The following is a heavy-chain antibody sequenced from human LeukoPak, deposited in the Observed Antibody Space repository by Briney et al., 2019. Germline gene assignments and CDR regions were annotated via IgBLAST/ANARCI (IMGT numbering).Heavy chain of an antibody. CDR3: AREQAVAGNRGFDY. D-gene: IGHD6-19*01. J-gene: IGHJ4*02. Sequence: PGRSLRLSCAASGFTFSSYGMHWVRQAPGKGLEWVAVISYDGSNKYYADSVKGRFTISRDNSKNTLYLQMNSLRAEDTAVYYCAREQAVAGNRGFDYWGQGTLVTVSS. CDR1: GFTFSSYG. V-gene: IGHV3-30*03. CDR2: ISYDGSNK.